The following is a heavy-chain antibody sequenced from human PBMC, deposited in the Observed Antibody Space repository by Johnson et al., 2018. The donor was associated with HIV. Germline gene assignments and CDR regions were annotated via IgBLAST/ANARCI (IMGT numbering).Heavy chain of an antibody. CDR1: GFTLTNYP. Sequence: QVQLVESGGGVVQPGRSLRLSCAASGFTLTNYPMHWVRQAPGKGLEWVAVISFDGKNKFYADSVKGRFTISRDNSRNTLYLQMISLRPEDTAVYYCASGDDDGFWGRGTLVTVSS. V-gene: IGHV3-30*04. CDR3: ASGDDDGF. D-gene: IGHD5-12*01. CDR2: ISFDGKNK. J-gene: IGHJ4*03.